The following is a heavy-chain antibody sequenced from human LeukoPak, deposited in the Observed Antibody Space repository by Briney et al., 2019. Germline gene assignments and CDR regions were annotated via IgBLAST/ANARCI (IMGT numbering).Heavy chain of an antibody. Sequence: AAVNVSCKASGYTFTSYGISWVRQAPGQGLEWMGWISAYNGNTNYAQKLQGRVTMTTDTSTSTAYMELRSLRSDDTAVYYCARTRGPGSPNRFDPWGQGTLVTVSS. CDR1: GYTFTSYG. V-gene: IGHV1-18*01. CDR3: ARTRGPGSPNRFDP. CDR2: ISAYNGNT. D-gene: IGHD3-10*01. J-gene: IGHJ5*02.